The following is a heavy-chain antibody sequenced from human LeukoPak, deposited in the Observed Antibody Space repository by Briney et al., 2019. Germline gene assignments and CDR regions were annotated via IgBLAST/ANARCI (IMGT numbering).Heavy chain of an antibody. CDR1: GGSISSYY. CDR2: IYYSGGT. Sequence: SETLSLTCTVSGGSISSYYWSWIRQPPGKGLEWIGYIYYSGGTNYNPSLKSRVTISVDTSKNQFSLKLSSVTAADTAVYYCARRREGEYYFDYWGQGTLVTVSS. D-gene: IGHD3-16*01. J-gene: IGHJ4*02. V-gene: IGHV4-59*08. CDR3: ARRREGEYYFDY.